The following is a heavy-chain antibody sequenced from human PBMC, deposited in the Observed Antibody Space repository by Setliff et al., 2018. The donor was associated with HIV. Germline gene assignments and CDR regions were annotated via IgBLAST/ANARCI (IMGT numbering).Heavy chain of an antibody. D-gene: IGHD3-22*01. V-gene: IGHV1-2*04. Sequence: ASVKVSCKASGYTFTGYYMHWVRQAPRQGLEWMGWINPNSGGTNYAQKFQGWVTMTRDTSISTAYMELSRLRSDDTAVYYCARGGLVDSSGYYYRSGGAFDIWGQGTMVTVSS. CDR1: GYTFTGYY. CDR2: INPNSGGT. CDR3: ARGGLVDSSGYYYRSGGAFDI. J-gene: IGHJ3*02.